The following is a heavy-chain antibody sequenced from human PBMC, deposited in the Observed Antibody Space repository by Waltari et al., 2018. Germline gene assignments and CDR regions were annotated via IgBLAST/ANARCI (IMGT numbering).Heavy chain of an antibody. CDR3: AREGGGFDYTPDY. V-gene: IGHV3-74*01. CDR2: ISGDGGST. D-gene: IGHD5-12*01. Sequence: EVQLEESGGGLVQPGGSRGLSWEASGFDVTKHYMHWVRQGPGKGLVLVSRISGDGGSTSYADSVKGRFTISRDNSKNTLYLQMNSFRAEDTGIYYCAREGGGFDYTPDYWGQGTLVTVSS. CDR1: GFDVTKHY. J-gene: IGHJ4*02.